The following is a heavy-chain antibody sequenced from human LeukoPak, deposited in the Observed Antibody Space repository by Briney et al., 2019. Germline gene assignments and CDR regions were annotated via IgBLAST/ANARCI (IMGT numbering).Heavy chain of an antibody. CDR1: GFTFDDYA. D-gene: IGHD6-19*01. J-gene: IGHJ4*02. Sequence: PGRSLRLSCAASGFTFDDYAMHWVRQAPGKGLEWVSGISWNSGSIGYADSVKGRFTISRDNAKNSLYLQMNSLRAEDTALYYCAKGTEQWLVRDYYFDYWGQGTLVTVSS. CDR2: ISWNSGSI. CDR3: AKGTEQWLVRDYYFDY. V-gene: IGHV3-9*01.